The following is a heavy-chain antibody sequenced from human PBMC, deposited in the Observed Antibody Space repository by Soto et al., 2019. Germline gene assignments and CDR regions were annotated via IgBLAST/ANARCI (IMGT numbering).Heavy chain of an antibody. CDR3: AREAIVVVSAAQPLSYGMYV. D-gene: IGHD2-2*01. Sequence: GASVKVSCKASGYTFTSYDINWVRQATGQGFEYLGWMNPNCGNTGYVKKFQGRVTMTRDTSISTAYMELSRLRSDDTAVYYCAREAIVVVSAAQPLSYGMYVWG. CDR2: MNPNCGNT. J-gene: IGHJ6*02. CDR1: GYTFTSYD. V-gene: IGHV1-8*01.